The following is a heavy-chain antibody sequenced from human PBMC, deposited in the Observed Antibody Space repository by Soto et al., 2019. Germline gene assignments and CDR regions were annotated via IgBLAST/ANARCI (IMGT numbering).Heavy chain of an antibody. Sequence: GGSLSLSCAASGFTFSNAWMSWVRQAPGKGLEWVGRIKSKTDGGTTDYAAPVKGRFTISRDDSKNTLYLQMNSLKTEDTAVYYCTTDRCGHLMVATLFQHWGQGTLVTVSS. J-gene: IGHJ1*01. CDR1: GFTFSNAW. CDR2: IKSKTDGGTT. D-gene: IGHD5-12*01. V-gene: IGHV3-15*01. CDR3: TTDRCGHLMVATLFQH.